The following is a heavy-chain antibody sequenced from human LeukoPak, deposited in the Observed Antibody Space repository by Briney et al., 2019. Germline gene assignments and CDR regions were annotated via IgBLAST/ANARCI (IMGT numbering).Heavy chain of an antibody. V-gene: IGHV3-30-3*01. D-gene: IGHD3-22*01. J-gene: IGHJ6*02. CDR2: ISYDGSNK. CDR3: ARAYHYYDSSGYGYNYYYGMDA. CDR1: GFTFSSYA. Sequence: GRSLRLSCAASGFTFSSYAMHWVRQAPGKGLEWVAVISYDGSNKYYADSVKGRFTISRDNSKNTLYLQMNSLRAEDTAVYYCARAYHYYDSSGYGYNYYYGMDAWGQGTTVTVSS.